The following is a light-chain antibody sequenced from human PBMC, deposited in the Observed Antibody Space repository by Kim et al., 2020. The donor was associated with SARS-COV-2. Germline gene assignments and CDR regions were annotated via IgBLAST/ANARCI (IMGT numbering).Light chain of an antibody. CDR1: SNDDVENKV. J-gene: IGLJ1*01. CDR2: EVT. Sequence: QADTISDSGTSNDDVENKVDSWYQQHPGKAPKVLIYEVTQRPSGVPDLFAGSKSGNTSSLTVSGLHPQDEADYYVSSYAGSRFVFGTGTKLTVL. CDR3: SSYAGSRFV. V-gene: IGLV2-8*01.